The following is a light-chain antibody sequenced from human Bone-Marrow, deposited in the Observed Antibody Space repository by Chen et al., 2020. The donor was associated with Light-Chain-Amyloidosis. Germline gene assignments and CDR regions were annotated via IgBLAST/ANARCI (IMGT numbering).Light chain of an antibody. CDR1: QTISSNY. CDR2: GSS. CDR3: QQYGTSPLT. Sequence: EIVLTQSPGTLSLSPGEGANLSCRASQTISSNYLTWYQQKFGQAPRLLIYGSSSRATGIPDRFTGSGSRTDFTLTINRLEPEDVAMYYCQQYGTSPLTFGGGTKVEIK. V-gene: IGKV3-20*01. J-gene: IGKJ4*01.